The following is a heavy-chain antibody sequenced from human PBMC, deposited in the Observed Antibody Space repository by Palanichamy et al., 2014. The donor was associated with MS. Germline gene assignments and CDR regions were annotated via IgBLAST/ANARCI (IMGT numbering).Heavy chain of an antibody. CDR3: ARVTALGSGSYYLFDY. CDR2: IDWDDDK. Sequence: QVTLRESGPALVKPTQTLTLTCTFSGFSLSTSGMCVSWIRQPPGKALEWLARIDWDDDKYYSTSLKTRVTISKDTSKNQVVLTMTNMDPVDTATYYCARVTALGSGSYYLFDYWGQGTLVTVSS. V-gene: IGHV2-70*15. CDR1: GFSLSTSGMC. J-gene: IGHJ4*02. D-gene: IGHD1-26*01.